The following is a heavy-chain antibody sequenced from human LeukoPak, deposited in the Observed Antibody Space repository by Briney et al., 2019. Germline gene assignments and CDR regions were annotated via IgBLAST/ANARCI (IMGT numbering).Heavy chain of an antibody. J-gene: IGHJ5*02. CDR3: ARDSLGP. Sequence: GGSLRLSCAASGFTVSTNYMSWVRQAPGKGLEWVSIIYSGGSTYYADSVKGRFTISRDNPKNTLYLQMNSLRAEDTAVYYCARDSLGPWGQGTLVTVSS. V-gene: IGHV3-53*01. CDR1: GFTVSTNY. CDR2: IYSGGST.